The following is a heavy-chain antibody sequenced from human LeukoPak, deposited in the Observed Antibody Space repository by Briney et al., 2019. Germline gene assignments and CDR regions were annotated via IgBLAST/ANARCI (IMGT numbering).Heavy chain of an antibody. Sequence: GVPLRLSCAASGFTFSSFGMYWVRQAPGKGLEWVAAVSFDGDNEDYGDSVKGRFTISRDNSKNTLYLQMNSLRAEDTAVYYCASGGCSGTTCSFRHWGQGTLVTVSS. D-gene: IGHD2-2*01. J-gene: IGHJ1*01. V-gene: IGHV3-30*04. CDR2: VSFDGDNE. CDR3: ASGGCSGTTCSFRH. CDR1: GFTFSSFG.